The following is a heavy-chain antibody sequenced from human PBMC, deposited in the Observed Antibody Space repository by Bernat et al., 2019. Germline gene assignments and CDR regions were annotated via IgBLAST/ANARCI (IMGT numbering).Heavy chain of an antibody. V-gene: IGHV3-20*04. J-gene: IGHJ3*02. CDR3: ARDGYYDFWSGYPKGGDAFDI. CDR1: GFTFDDYG. CDR2: INWNGGSA. Sequence: EVQLVESGGGVVRPGGSLRLSCAASGFTFDDYGMSWVRQAPGKGLEWVSGINWNGGSAGYADSVKGRFTISRDNAKNSLYLQMNSLRAEDTALYYCARDGYYDFWSGYPKGGDAFDICGEGTMVTVSS. D-gene: IGHD3-3*01.